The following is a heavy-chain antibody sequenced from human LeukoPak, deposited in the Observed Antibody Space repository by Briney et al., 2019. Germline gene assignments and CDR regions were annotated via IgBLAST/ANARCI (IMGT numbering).Heavy chain of an antibody. J-gene: IGHJ4*02. CDR2: IYYSGNT. Sequence: PGGSLRLSCAASGFTFSSYSMNWVRQAPGKGLEWIGSIYYSGNTYYNPSLKSRVTISVDTSKNQFSLNLSSVTAADTAVYYCARRPGIAVAGTRRFDYWGQGTLVTVSS. CDR1: GFTFSSYSMN. CDR3: ARRPGIAVAGTRRFDY. V-gene: IGHV4-39*01. D-gene: IGHD6-19*01.